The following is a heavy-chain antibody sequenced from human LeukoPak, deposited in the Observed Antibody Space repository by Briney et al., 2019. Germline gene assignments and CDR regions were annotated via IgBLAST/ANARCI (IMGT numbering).Heavy chain of an antibody. CDR1: GGSISSYY. D-gene: IGHD3-22*01. CDR3: ARESYYDSSGYYGYFDY. CDR2: IYYSGST. Sequence: SETLSLTCTVSGGSISSYYWSWIRQPPGKGLEWIGYIYYSGSTNYNPSLKSRVTISVDTSKNQFSLRLSSVTAADTAVYYCARESYYDSSGYYGYFDYWGQGTLVTVSS. V-gene: IGHV4-59*01. J-gene: IGHJ4*02.